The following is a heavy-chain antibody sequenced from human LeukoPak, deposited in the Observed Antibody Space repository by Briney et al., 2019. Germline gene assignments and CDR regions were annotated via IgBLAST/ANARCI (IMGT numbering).Heavy chain of an antibody. V-gene: IGHV3-30-3*01. CDR2: ISYDGSNK. D-gene: IGHD5-18*01. Sequence: PGGSLRLSCAASGFTFSSYAMHWVRQAPGKGLEWVAVISYDGSNKYYADSVKGRFTISRDNSKNTLYLQMNSLRAEDTAVYYCAREDTAMGPFDYWGQGTLVTVSS. CDR3: AREDTAMGPFDY. CDR1: GFTFSSYA. J-gene: IGHJ4*02.